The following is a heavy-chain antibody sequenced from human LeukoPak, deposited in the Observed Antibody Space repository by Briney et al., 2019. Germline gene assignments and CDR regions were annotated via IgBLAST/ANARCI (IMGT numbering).Heavy chain of an antibody. D-gene: IGHD3-3*01. CDR2: ISSSSSTI. J-gene: IGHJ4*02. V-gene: IGHV3-48*01. CDR1: GFTFSSYS. CDR3: ARGKSYYDY. Sequence: GGSLRLSCAASGFTFSSYSMNWVRQAPGKGLEWVSYISSSSSTIYYADSVKGRFTISRDNAKNSLYLQMNSLRAEDTAEYYCARGKSYYDYWGQGTLVTVSS.